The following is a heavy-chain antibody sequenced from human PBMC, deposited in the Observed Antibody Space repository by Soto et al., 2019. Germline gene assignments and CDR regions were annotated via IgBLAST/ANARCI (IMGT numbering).Heavy chain of an antibody. J-gene: IGHJ6*02. CDR2: INPNSGGT. Sequence: ASVKVSCKASGYTFTGYYMHWVRQAPGQGLEWMGWINPNSGGTNYAQKFQGRVTMTRDTSISTAYTELSRLRSDDTAVYYCARGYCSSTSCYFRMDVWGQGTTVTVSS. D-gene: IGHD2-2*01. CDR1: GYTFTGYY. CDR3: ARGYCSSTSCYFRMDV. V-gene: IGHV1-2*02.